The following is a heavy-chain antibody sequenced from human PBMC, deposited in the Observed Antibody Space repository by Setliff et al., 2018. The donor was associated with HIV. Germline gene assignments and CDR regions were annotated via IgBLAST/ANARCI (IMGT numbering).Heavy chain of an antibody. J-gene: IGHJ5*02. D-gene: IGHD3-16*01. Sequence: ASVKVSCKASGYTFTTYDINWVRQATGQGLEWMGWMNPNSGNTGYTQKFQGRVTMTRNTSISTAYMELSSLRSEDTAVYYCARGRGGTKGENWFDPWGQGTLVTVSS. CDR3: ARGRGGTKGENWFDP. CDR1: GYTFTTYD. V-gene: IGHV1-8*02. CDR2: MNPNSGNT.